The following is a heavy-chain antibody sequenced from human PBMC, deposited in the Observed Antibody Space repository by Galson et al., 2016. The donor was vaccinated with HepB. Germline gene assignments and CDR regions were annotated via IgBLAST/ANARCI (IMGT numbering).Heavy chain of an antibody. CDR3: AREIPRRGVVARLPFDS. Sequence: SLRLSCAASGFTFSSYWMNWVRQAPGKGLEWVSSISGSTRYMYYADSVKGRFTISRDNARRSLYLQMNSLRAEDTAVYYCAREIPRRGVVARLPFDSWGQGTLVTVSS. J-gene: IGHJ4*02. CDR2: ISGSTRYM. D-gene: IGHD3-22*01. V-gene: IGHV3-21*01. CDR1: GFTFSSYW.